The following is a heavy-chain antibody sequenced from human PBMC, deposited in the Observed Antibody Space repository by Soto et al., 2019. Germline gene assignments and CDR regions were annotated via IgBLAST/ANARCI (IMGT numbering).Heavy chain of an antibody. CDR1: GFPFSSYA. V-gene: IGHV3-23*01. Sequence: GGSLRLSCAASGFPFSSYAMSWVRQAPGKGLEWDSGLSGSGGITYYADSVKGRFTISRDNSKNTLYLQMNSLRADDTAVYFCPKALSAPRIYYSVTLGQEALHTVSS. D-gene: IGHD1-26*01. CDR3: PKALSAPRIYYSVT. J-gene: IGHJ5*01. CDR2: LSGSGGIT.